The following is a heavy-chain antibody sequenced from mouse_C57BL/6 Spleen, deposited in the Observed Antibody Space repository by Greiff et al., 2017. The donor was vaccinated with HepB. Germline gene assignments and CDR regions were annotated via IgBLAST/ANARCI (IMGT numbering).Heavy chain of an antibody. D-gene: IGHD2-1*01. V-gene: IGHV1-26*01. CDR2: INPNNGGT. Sequence: EVQLQQSGPELVKPGASVKISCKASGYTFTDYYMNWVKQSHGKSLEWIGDINPNNGGTSYNQKFKGKATLTVDKSSSTAYMELRSLTSEDSAVYYCARYCNYEYDYWGQGTTLTVSS. J-gene: IGHJ2*01. CDR3: ARYCNYEYDY. CDR1: GYTFTDYY.